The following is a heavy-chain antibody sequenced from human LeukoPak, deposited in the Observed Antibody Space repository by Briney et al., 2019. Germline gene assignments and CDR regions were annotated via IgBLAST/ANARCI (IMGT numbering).Heavy chain of an antibody. V-gene: IGHV3-43*01. D-gene: IGHD2-2*02. CDR3: AKDSANTYLPDY. J-gene: IGHJ4*02. Sequence: GSLRLSCAASGFTFDDYTMHWVRQAPGKGLEWVSLITWDGDTTNYADSVKGRFTISRDNSKDSLYLQMNSLRTEDTALYYCAKDSANTYLPDYWGQGTLVTGSS. CDR1: GFTFDDYT. CDR2: ITWDGDTT.